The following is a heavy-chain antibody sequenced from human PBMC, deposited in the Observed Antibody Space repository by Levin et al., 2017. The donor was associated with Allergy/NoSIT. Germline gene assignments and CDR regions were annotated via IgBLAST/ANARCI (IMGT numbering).Heavy chain of an antibody. CDR3: AKDGKGYYYDSSGLGY. Sequence: GGSLRLSCAASGFTFSSYGMHWVRQAPGKGLEWVAVISYDGSNKYYADSVKGRFTISRDNSKNTLYLQMNSLRAEDTAVYYCAKDGKGYYYDSSGLGYWGQGTLVTVSS. J-gene: IGHJ4*02. CDR2: ISYDGSNK. CDR1: GFTFSSYG. D-gene: IGHD3-22*01. V-gene: IGHV3-30*18.